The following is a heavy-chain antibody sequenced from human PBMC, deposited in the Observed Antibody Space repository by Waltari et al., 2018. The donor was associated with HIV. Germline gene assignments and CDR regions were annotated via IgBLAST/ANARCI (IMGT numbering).Heavy chain of an antibody. J-gene: IGHJ4*02. CDR1: GFTFNRFA. CDR3: ARGYNWNVRSLGYFDY. CDR2: ISYDGTYK. V-gene: IGHV3-30*09. Sequence: QVQLVESGVGVVQPGRALRLSCAAAGFTFNRFALYWVRQAPGKGLEWVAGISYDGTYKYYADAVKGRFAISRDNSKNTLYLQMNSLTNEDTAVFYCARGYNWNVRSLGYFDYWGQGTLVTVSS. D-gene: IGHD1-1*01.